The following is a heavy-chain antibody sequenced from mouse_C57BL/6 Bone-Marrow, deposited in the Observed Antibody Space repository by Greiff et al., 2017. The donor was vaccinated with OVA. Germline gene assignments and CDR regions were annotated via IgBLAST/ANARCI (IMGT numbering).Heavy chain of an antibody. J-gene: IGHJ1*03. CDR3: ARHKWYFDV. CDR2: ISNGGGST. Sequence: DVKLVESGGGLVQPGGSLKLSCAASGFTFSDYYMYWVRQTPEKRLEWVAYISNGGGSTYYPDTVKGRFTISRDNAKNTLYLQMSRLKSEDTAMYYCARHKWYFDVWGTGTTVTVSS. CDR1: GFTFSDYY. V-gene: IGHV5-12*01.